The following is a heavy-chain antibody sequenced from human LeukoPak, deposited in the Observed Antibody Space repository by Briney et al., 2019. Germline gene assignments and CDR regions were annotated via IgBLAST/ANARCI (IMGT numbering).Heavy chain of an antibody. V-gene: IGHV1-18*01. Sequence: ASVKVSCKASVYSFTSYGITWVRQAPGQGLEWMGWISAYNGNTNYAQKFQGRVTLTTDSSTTTAFMDLRTLTSDDTAVYYCAKTTHGVGPTGLNPWGQGTLVIVSS. D-gene: IGHD1-26*01. CDR3: AKTTHGVGPTGLNP. J-gene: IGHJ5*02. CDR2: ISAYNGNT. CDR1: VYSFTSYG.